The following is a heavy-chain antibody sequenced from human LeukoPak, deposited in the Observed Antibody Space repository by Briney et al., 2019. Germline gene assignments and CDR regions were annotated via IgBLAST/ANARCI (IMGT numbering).Heavy chain of an antibody. CDR3: ARGPIGGRSYFDY. CDR1: GGSFSGYY. V-gene: IGHV4-59*01. CDR2: VYYSGST. D-gene: IGHD3-10*01. Sequence: PSETLSLTCAVYGGSFSGYYWSWIRQPPGKGLEWIGYVYYSGSTNYNPSLKSRVTISVDTSKNQFSLKLSSVTAADTAVYYCARGPIGGRSYFDYWGQGTLVTVSS. J-gene: IGHJ4*02.